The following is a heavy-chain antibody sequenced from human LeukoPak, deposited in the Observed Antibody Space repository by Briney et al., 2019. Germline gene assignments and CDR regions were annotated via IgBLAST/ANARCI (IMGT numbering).Heavy chain of an antibody. CDR1: GGTFSSYA. V-gene: IGHV1-69*04. J-gene: IGHJ6*03. CDR3: ASRVSSSSDYYYMDV. CDR2: IIPILGIA. Sequence: GSSVKVSCKASGGTFSSYAISWVRQAPGQGLEWMGRIIPILGIANYAQKFQGRVTITADESTSTAYMELSSLRSEDTAVYYCASRVSSSSDYYYMDVWGKGTTVTVSS. D-gene: IGHD6-6*01.